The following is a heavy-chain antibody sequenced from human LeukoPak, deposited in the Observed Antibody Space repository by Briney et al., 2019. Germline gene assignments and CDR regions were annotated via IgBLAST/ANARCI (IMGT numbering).Heavy chain of an antibody. V-gene: IGHV3-66*01. CDR1: GFTVNNNY. CDR2: INSGDRT. J-gene: IGHJ4*02. CDR3: ARGKSGSYTRPFDY. D-gene: IGHD1-26*01. Sequence: GGSLRLSCSASGFTVNNNYMTWVRQAPGKGLECVSFINSGDRTHYADSVKGRFTISRDYSKNMISLQMNNLRAEDTALYYCARGKSGSYTRPFDYWGQGTLVTVSS.